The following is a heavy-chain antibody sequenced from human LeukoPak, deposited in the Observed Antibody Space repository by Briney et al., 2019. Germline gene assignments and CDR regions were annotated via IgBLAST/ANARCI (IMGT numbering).Heavy chain of an antibody. D-gene: IGHD3-22*01. V-gene: IGHV4-39*07. CDR1: GGSISSSSYY. J-gene: IGHJ4*02. CDR2: IYYSGST. Sequence: SETLSLTCTVSGGSISSSSYYWGWIRQPPGKGLEWIGSIYYSGSTYYNPSLKSRVTISVDTSKNQFSLKLSSVTAADTAVYYCARVTYYYDSSGSPARYFDYWGQGTLVTVSS. CDR3: ARVTYYYDSSGSPARYFDY.